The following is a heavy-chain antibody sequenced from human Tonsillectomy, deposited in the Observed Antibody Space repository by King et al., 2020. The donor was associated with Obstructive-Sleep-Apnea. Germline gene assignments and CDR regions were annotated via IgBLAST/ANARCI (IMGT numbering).Heavy chain of an antibody. V-gene: IGHV4-4*07. D-gene: IGHD3-9*01. J-gene: IGHJ6*02. CDR3: ARDVPYDWLVPYYYYGMDV. Sequence: MQLQESGPGLVKPSETLSLTCTVSGGSISSYSWAWIRQPAGEGLEWIGRRFTSGSTNCNPSLKSRVTMSVDTPKNQFSLKLSPVTAADTAVYYCARDVPYDWLVPYYYYGMDVWGQGTTVTVSS. CDR1: GGSISSYS. CDR2: RFTSGST.